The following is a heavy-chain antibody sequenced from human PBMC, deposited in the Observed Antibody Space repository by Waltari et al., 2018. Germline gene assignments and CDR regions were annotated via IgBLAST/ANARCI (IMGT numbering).Heavy chain of an antibody. V-gene: IGHV3-23*04. Sequence: EVQLVESGGGLVQPGGSLRLSCAASGFTFSSQAMSWVRQAPGKGLEWVSAISGIGGSKYYGDSVKGRFTISRDNSKNTLSLKMNSLRAEDTAVYYCAKASYSGSYYFDYWGQGTLVTVSS. CDR1: GFTFSSQA. CDR2: ISGIGGSK. D-gene: IGHD1-26*01. J-gene: IGHJ4*02. CDR3: AKASYSGSYYFDY.